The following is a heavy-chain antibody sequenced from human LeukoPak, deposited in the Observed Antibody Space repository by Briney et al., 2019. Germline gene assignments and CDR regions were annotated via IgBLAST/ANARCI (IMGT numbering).Heavy chain of an antibody. CDR3: ARHPLRGGFDY. J-gene: IGHJ4*02. V-gene: IGHV4-59*08. Sequence: PSETLSLTCTVSGGSIGTYSWNWIRQPPGKGLEWIGYIYYSGTTNYNPSLKSRVTISVDTSKNQFSLKLNSVTAADTAVYYCARHPLRGGFDYWGQGTLVTVSS. CDR1: GGSIGTYS. CDR2: IYYSGTT.